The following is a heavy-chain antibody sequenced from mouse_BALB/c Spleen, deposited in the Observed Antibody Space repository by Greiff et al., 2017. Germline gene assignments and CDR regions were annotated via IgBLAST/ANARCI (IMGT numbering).Heavy chain of an antibody. CDR3: ARGGTLRDAFDY. D-gene: IGHD1-1*01. CDR2: IDPSDSET. Sequence: VKLQESGPQLVRPGASVKISCKASGYSFTSYWMHWVKQRPGQGLEWIGMIDPSDSETRLNQKFKDKATLTVDKSSSTAYMQLSSPTSEDSAVYYCARGGTLRDAFDYWGQGTTLTVSS. J-gene: IGHJ2*01. V-gene: IGHV1S126*01. CDR1: GYSFTSYW.